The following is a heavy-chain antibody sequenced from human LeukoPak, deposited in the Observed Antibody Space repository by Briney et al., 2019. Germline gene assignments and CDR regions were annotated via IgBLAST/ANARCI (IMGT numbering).Heavy chain of an antibody. J-gene: IGHJ6*03. V-gene: IGHV4-59*01. D-gene: IGHD3-3*02. CDR1: GGSISSYY. CDR2: IYYSGST. CDR3: ARAFYPGYYSYMAV. Sequence: PSETLSLTCTVSGGSISSYYWSWIRQPPGKGLEWIGYIYYSGSTNYNPSLKSRVTISVDTSKNQFSLKLSSVTAADTAVYYCARAFYPGYYSYMAVWGKGTTVTISS.